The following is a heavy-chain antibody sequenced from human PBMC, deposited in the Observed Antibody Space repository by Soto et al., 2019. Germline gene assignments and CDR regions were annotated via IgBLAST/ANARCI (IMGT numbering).Heavy chain of an antibody. Sequence: PWETLSLTCTVSGGTITSYYWSWIRQPAGKGLEWIGRIYSSGSTNYNPSLNSRVIMSVDTSQNQFSLNLSSVTAADTAKYYCARENILTAAAGKRDFDCWGQGTLVTVSS. J-gene: IGHJ4*02. CDR2: IYSSGST. CDR3: ARENILTAAAGKRDFDC. D-gene: IGHD6-13*01. V-gene: IGHV4-4*07. CDR1: GGTITSYY.